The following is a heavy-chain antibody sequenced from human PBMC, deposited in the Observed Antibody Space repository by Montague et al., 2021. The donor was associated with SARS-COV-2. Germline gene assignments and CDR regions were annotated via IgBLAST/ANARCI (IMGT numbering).Heavy chain of an antibody. CDR1: GGSISSGGYY. D-gene: IGHD3-22*01. V-gene: IGHV4-31*03. Sequence: TLSLTCTVSGGSISSGGYYWSRNRQHPGLGLVWIGYNNDSGNSNHTPSLQSRVTISVDKSKNSFTLKLITVTATDTAVYSGARARITMIVVVNAFDIWGQGTMVTVSS. CDR2: NNDSGNS. J-gene: IGHJ3*02. CDR3: ARARITMIVVVNAFDI.